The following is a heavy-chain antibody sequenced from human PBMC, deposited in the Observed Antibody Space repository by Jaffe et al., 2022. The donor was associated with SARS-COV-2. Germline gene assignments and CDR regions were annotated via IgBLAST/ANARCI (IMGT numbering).Heavy chain of an antibody. V-gene: IGHV3-23*01. CDR2: ISGGGGTK. CDR1: GFTFTSHA. Sequence: VQLLQSGGDWVQPGASLRLSCATSGFTFTSHAISWVRQAPGKGLEWVSGISGGGGTKYYGDSVRGRFAVSRDDSNSTVYLQMNSLRVEDTAVYYCARVPHVIIVPASTNFDHWGHGTLVTVSS. CDR3: ARVPHVIIVPASTNFDH. J-gene: IGHJ4*01. D-gene: IGHD3-10*01.